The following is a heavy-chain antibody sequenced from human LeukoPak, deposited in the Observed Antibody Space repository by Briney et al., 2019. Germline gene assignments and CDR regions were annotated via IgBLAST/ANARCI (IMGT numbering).Heavy chain of an antibody. CDR3: AKGLTYSSSWPHDY. CDR1: GFTFSSYG. D-gene: IGHD6-13*01. J-gene: IGHJ4*02. CDR2: ISYDGSNK. V-gene: IGHV3-30*18. Sequence: GRSLRLSCAASGFTFSSYGMHWVRPAPGKGLEWVAVISYDGSNKYYADSVKGRFTISRDNSKNTLYLQMNSLRAEDTAVYYCAKGLTYSSSWPHDYWGQGTLVTVSS.